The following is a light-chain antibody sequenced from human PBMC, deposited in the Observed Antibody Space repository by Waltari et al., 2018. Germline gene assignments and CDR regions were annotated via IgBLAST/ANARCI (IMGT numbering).Light chain of an antibody. J-gene: IGLJ1*01. CDR3: NSRDSRGHPLV. V-gene: IGLV3-19*01. CDR1: SLRYYY. CDR2: GKN. Sequence: SSELTQDPVVSVALGQTVRITCQGDSLRYYYANWYHQKPGQAPVLVMYGKNNRPSGIPDRCSGSASGTTASLIITGAQAEDEGDDYGNSRDSRGHPLVFGTGTKVTVL.